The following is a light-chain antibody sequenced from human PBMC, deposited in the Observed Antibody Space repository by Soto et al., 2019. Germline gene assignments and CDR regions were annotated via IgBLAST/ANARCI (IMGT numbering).Light chain of an antibody. CDR2: GAS. J-gene: IGKJ2*01. CDR3: QKSSSIPYT. CDR1: QTISTY. Sequence: DIQMTQSPSSLSASVGDRVTITCRASQTISTYLNWYQQIPGKAPKLLIYGASNLQNGVPSRFSGSASGTDFTLTISSLQPEDFATYYCQKSSSIPYTFGQGTKLEIK. V-gene: IGKV1-39*01.